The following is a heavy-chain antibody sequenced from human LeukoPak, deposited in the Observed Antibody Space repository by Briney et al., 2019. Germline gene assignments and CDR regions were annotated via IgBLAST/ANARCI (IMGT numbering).Heavy chain of an antibody. CDR1: GYSFTNYW. CDR3: ARSSYYGDILPFDY. D-gene: IGHD3-10*01. CDR2: IYPADSDT. J-gene: IGHJ4*02. Sequence: GESLKISCKGSGYSFTNYWIGWVRQMPGKGLEWMGVIYPADSDTRYRPSFQGQVTISADKSITTAYLHWSSLRASDTAMYYCARSSYYGDILPFDYWGQGTLVTVSS. V-gene: IGHV5-51*01.